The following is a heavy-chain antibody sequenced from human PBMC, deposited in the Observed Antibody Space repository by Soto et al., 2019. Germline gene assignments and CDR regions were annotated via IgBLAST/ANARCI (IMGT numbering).Heavy chain of an antibody. CDR1: GYSFTSYW. D-gene: IGHD3-22*01. V-gene: IGHV5-51*01. J-gene: IGHJ6*02. Sequence: GESLKISCKGSGYSFTSYWIGWVRQMPGKGLEWMGIIYPGDSDTRYSPSFQGQVTTSADKSISTAYLQWSSLKASDTAMYYCARHVYYYDSSGYYLAYYYYGMDVWGQGTTVTVSS. CDR2: IYPGDSDT. CDR3: ARHVYYYDSSGYYLAYYYYGMDV.